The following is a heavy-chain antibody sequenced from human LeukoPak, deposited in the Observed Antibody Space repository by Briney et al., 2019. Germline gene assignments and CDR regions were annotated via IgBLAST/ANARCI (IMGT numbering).Heavy chain of an antibody. CDR3: ARVGLLTGYYFFDY. D-gene: IGHD3-9*01. CDR2: IRGDNGDT. V-gene: IGHV1-18*01. Sequence: ASVKVSCKAPGGTFSSYAISWVRQAPGQGLEWVGWIRGDNGDTNYAQKLQGRVTMTTDTSTSTAYMELRSLGSDETAVYYCARVGLLTGYYFFDYWGQGTLVTVSS. J-gene: IGHJ4*02. CDR1: GGTFSSYA.